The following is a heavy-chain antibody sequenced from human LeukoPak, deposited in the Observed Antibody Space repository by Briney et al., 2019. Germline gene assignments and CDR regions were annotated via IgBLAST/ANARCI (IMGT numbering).Heavy chain of an antibody. Sequence: PGGSLRLSCAASGFIFSSYAMSWVRQAPGKGLEWVSAISGSGDNTYYADSVKGRFTISRDNSQNTLYLQMSSLRADDTAVYYCAKPRDLEWLTYYYSYMDVWGKGTTVTVSS. CDR3: AKPRDLEWLTYYYSYMDV. CDR1: GFIFSSYA. D-gene: IGHD3-9*01. J-gene: IGHJ6*03. V-gene: IGHV3-23*01. CDR2: ISGSGDNT.